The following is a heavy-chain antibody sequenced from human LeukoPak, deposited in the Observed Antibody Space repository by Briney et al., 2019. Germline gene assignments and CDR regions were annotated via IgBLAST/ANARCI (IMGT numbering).Heavy chain of an antibody. D-gene: IGHD1-26*01. CDR2: IYTSGST. CDR1: GGSISSYY. Sequence: SETLSLTCTVSGGSISSYYWSWIRQPAGKGLEWIGRIYTSGSTNYNASLKSRVSMSVDTSKNQFSLKLSSVTAADTAVFYCARENSRSYREFDYWGQGTLVTVSS. V-gene: IGHV4-4*07. CDR3: ARENSRSYREFDY. J-gene: IGHJ4*02.